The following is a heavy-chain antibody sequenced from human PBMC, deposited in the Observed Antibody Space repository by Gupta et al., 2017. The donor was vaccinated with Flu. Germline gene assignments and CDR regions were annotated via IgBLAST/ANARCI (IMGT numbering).Heavy chain of an antibody. CDR2: ISTRGTTI. CDR1: GFTFSSHE. CDR3: TRDQGFNFDY. Sequence: EVQLVESGGGLVHPGGSLRLSCAASGFTFSSHEMNWVRQAQGKGLEWISYISTRGTTIFYADSVKGRFTVSRDNAKNSLYLQMNSLRVEDTAVYYCTRDQGFNFDYWGQGTLVTVSS. J-gene: IGHJ4*02. V-gene: IGHV3-48*03.